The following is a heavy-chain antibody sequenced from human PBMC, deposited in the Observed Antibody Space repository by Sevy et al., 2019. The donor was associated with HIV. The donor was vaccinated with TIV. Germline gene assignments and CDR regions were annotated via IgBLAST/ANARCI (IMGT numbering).Heavy chain of an antibody. V-gene: IGHV3-53*01. J-gene: IGHJ3*02. Sequence: GGSLRLSCAASGFTVSSNYMSWVRQAPGKGLEWVSVIYSGGSSYYADAVKGRFTISRDNSKNMLYLKMNSLRAEDTAVYYCARAYYDFWSGYYRSLGAFDIWGQGTMVTVSS. CDR2: IYSGGSS. D-gene: IGHD3-3*01. CDR1: GFTVSSNY. CDR3: ARAYYDFWSGYYRSLGAFDI.